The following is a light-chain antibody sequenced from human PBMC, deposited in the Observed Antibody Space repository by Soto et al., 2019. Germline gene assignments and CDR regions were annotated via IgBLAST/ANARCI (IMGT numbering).Light chain of an antibody. J-gene: IGKJ4*01. CDR3: QQYNSWPLT. V-gene: IGKV3-15*01. CDR2: DAS. CDR1: QSVTSN. Sequence: EIVVTQSPATLSVSPGERATLSCRASQSVTSNFAWYQQKPGQAPRLLIYDASTRATGIPARFSGSGSGTEFTLTISSLQSEDFAVYYCQQYNSWPLTFGGGTKV.